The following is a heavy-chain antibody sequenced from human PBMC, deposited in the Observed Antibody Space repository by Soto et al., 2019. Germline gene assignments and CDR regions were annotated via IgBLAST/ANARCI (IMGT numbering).Heavy chain of an antibody. J-gene: IGHJ4*02. CDR1: GLTFKSYA. CDR3: AKGQYSGVAGGLDY. V-gene: IGHV3-23*01. D-gene: IGHD1-26*01. Sequence: ESVGGLVQPGASLRLSCAASGLTFKSYAMSWVRQAPGKGLEWVSGISGSGGSTDYADSVKGRFTISRDNSKNTLYLQMNSLRVEDTALYYCAKGQYSGVAGGLDYWGQGTLVTVSS. CDR2: ISGSGGST.